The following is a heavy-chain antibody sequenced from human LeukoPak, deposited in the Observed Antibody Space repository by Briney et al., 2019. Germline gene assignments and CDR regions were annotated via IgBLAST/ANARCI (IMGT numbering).Heavy chain of an antibody. V-gene: IGHV1-46*01. CDR1: VYTFTSYY. CDR2: INPSGGST. J-gene: IGHJ3*02. CDR3: ARVPGHYYDSSGRKAGDAFDI. D-gene: IGHD3-22*01. Sequence: ASVNVSCKASVYTFTSYYMHWVRPAPGQGLAWVGIINPSGGSTSYAQKFQGRVTMTRDTSTSTVYMELSSLRSEGTAEYYCARVPGHYYDSSGRKAGDAFDIWGQGTMVNVSS.